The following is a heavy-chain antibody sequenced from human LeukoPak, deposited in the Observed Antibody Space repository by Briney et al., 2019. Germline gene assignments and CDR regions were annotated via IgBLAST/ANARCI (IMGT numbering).Heavy chain of an antibody. CDR3: AKSRITMVRGVITNFDY. J-gene: IGHJ4*02. CDR2: ISGSGGNT. V-gene: IGHV3-23*01. CDR1: GFTFSSYA. D-gene: IGHD3-10*01. Sequence: GGSLRLSCAASGFTFSSYAMSWVRQAPGKGLEWVSAISGSGGNTYYADSVKGRFTISRDNSKNTLYLQMNSLRAEDTAVYYCAKSRITMVRGVITNFDYWGQGTLVTASS.